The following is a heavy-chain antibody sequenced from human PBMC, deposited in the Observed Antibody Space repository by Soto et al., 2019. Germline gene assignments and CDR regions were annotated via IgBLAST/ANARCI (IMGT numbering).Heavy chain of an antibody. CDR3: ARVGEAAAGTGYFQH. Sequence: EVQLVESGGGLVQPGGSLRLSCAASGFTFSSYWMSWVRQAPGKGLEWVANIKQDGSEKYYVDSVKGRFTISRDNAKNSLYLQMNSLRAEDTAVYYCARVGEAAAGTGYFQHWGQGTLVTVSS. CDR1: GFTFSSYW. D-gene: IGHD6-13*01. V-gene: IGHV3-7*04. J-gene: IGHJ1*01. CDR2: IKQDGSEK.